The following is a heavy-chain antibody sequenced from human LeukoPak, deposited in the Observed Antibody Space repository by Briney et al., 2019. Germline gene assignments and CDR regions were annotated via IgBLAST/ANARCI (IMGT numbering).Heavy chain of an antibody. CDR3: ARDGGVATKHFDY. D-gene: IGHD5-12*01. CDR2: ISSSGSTI. CDR1: GFTFSSYE. V-gene: IGHV3-48*03. Sequence: PGGSLRLSCAASGFTFSSYEMNWVRQAPGKGLEWVSYISSSGSTIYYADSVKGRFTISRDNAKNTLYLQMNSLRAEDTAVYYCARDGGVATKHFDYWGQGTLVTVSS. J-gene: IGHJ4*02.